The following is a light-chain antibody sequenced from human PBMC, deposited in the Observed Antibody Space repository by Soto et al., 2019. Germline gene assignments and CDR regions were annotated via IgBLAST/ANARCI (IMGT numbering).Light chain of an antibody. CDR1: QSIRTY. V-gene: IGKV1-39*01. J-gene: IGKJ2*03. Sequence: DIQVTQSPSSLSASVGDRVTITCRASQSIRTYLNWYQHRPGKPPKLLMHTASTLQTGVPSRFSGGGSGTHFTLTISSLQPEDFATYYCQQTYSTLDSFGQRTKLEIK. CDR2: TAS. CDR3: QQTYSTLDS.